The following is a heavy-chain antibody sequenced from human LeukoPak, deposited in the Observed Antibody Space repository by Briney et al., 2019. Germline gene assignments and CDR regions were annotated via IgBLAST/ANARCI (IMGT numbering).Heavy chain of an antibody. V-gene: IGHV4-59*08. J-gene: IGHJ4*02. CDR2: IYYSGST. CDR3: ARSSSGWSNALGY. CDR1: GGSISSYY. Sequence: SETLSLTCTVSGGSISSYYWSWIRQPPGKGLEWIGYIYYSGSTNYNPSLKSRVTISVDTSKNQFSLKLSSVTAADTAVYYCARSSSGWSNALGYWGQGTLVTVSS. D-gene: IGHD6-19*01.